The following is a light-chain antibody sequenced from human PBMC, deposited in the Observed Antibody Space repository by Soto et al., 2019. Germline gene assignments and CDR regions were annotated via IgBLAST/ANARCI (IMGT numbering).Light chain of an antibody. J-gene: IGLJ2*01. CDR1: SSDVGGYDY. Sequence: QSVLTQPASVSGSPGQSITISCTGTSSDVGGYDYVSWYQQHPGKAHKLMIYGVTNRPSGVSDRFSGSKSGNTASLTISGLQAEDEADYYCSSYTSSSTKVFGGGTKLTVL. CDR3: SSYTSSSTKV. CDR2: GVT. V-gene: IGLV2-14*01.